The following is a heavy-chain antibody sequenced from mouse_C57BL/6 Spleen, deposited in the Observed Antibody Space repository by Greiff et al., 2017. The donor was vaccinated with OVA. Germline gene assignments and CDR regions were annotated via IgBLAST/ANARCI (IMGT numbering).Heavy chain of an antibody. CDR1: GYTFTSYW. CDR2: IYPGSGST. D-gene: IGHD1-3*01. J-gene: IGHJ4*01. CDR3: ARYSVAPGAMDY. Sequence: QVQLQQPGAELVKPGASVKMSCKASGYTFTSYWLTWVKQRPGQGLEWIGDIYPGSGSTNDNEKFKSKATLTVDTSSSTAYMQLSSLTSEDSSVYYCARYSVAPGAMDYWGQGTSVTVSS. V-gene: IGHV1-55*01.